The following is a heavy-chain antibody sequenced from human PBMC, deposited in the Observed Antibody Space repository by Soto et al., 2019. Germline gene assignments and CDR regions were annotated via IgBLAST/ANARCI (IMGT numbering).Heavy chain of an antibody. J-gene: IGHJ6*02. Sequence: SETLSLTCTVSGGSISSYYWSWIRQPPGKXLEWIGYIYYSGSTNYNPSLKSRVTISVDTSKNQFSLKLSSVTAADTAVYYCARVVGGSSWEPYYYYYGMDVWGQGPTVTVSS. CDR2: IYYSGST. CDR3: ARVVGGSSWEPYYYYYGMDV. V-gene: IGHV4-59*01. D-gene: IGHD6-13*01. CDR1: GGSISSYY.